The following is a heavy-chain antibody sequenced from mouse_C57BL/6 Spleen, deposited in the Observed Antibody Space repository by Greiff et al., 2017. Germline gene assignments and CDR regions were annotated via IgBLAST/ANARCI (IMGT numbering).Heavy chain of an antibody. CDR3: AKKNYKDYAMDY. D-gene: IGHD2-12*01. J-gene: IGHJ4*01. Sequence: QVQLQQSGPGLVQPSQSLSITCTVSGFSLTSYGVHWVRQSPGKGLEWLGVIWRGGSTDYNAAFMSRLSITQDNSKSQVFFKMNSLQADDTAIYYCAKKNYKDYAMDYWGQGTSVTVSS. CDR2: IWRGGST. V-gene: IGHV2-5*01. CDR1: GFSLTSYG.